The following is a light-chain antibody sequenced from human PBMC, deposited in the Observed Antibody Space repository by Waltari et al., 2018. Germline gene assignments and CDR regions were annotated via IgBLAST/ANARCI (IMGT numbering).Light chain of an antibody. CDR1: QSVSRA. Sequence: EIVLTQSPGTLSLPLGERATVSCRASQSVSRALAWYQQKPGQAPRLLIYGASTRATGIPDRFSGSGSWTDFSLTISRLEPDDFAVYYCQHYLRLPVTFGQGTTVEI. CDR2: GAS. J-gene: IGKJ1*01. CDR3: QHYLRLPVT. V-gene: IGKV3-20*01.